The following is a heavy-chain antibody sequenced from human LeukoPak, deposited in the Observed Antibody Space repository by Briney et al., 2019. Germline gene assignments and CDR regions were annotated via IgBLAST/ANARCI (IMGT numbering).Heavy chain of an antibody. V-gene: IGHV4-31*03. J-gene: IGHJ5*02. CDR2: IVDSEKI. CDR1: GASVSSGRYH. Sequence: SETLSLTCTVSGASVSSGRYHWSWIRQHPGKGLEWIAYIVDSEKIYYNPSLKSRLILSLDTSENQFSLNLSSMTAADTAVYFCASGYGSGWFDAWGQGTLVAVSS. D-gene: IGHD5-18*01. CDR3: ASGYGSGWFDA.